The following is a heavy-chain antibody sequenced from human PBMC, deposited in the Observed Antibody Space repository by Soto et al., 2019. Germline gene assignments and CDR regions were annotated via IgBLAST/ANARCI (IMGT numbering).Heavy chain of an antibody. CDR3: ARVYDWYYYYMDV. D-gene: IGHD5-12*01. J-gene: IGHJ6*03. V-gene: IGHV4-59*01. CDR1: GGSISSYY. CDR2: IYYSGST. Sequence: SETLSLTWTVSGGSISSYYWSWIRQPPGKGLEWIGYIYYSGSTNYNPSLKSRVTISVDTSKNQFSLKLSSVTAADTAVYYCARVYDWYYYYMDVWGKGTTVTVSS.